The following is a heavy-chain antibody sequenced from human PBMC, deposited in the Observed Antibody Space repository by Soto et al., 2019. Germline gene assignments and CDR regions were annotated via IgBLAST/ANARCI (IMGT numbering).Heavy chain of an antibody. J-gene: IGHJ5*02. CDR2: IIPIFGTA. Sequence: SVEVSCKASGGTFSSYAISWVRQAPGQELEWMGGIIPIFGTANYAQKFQGRVTITADESTSTAYMELSSLRSEDTAVYYCARGLRFKNWFDPWGQGTLVTVSS. D-gene: IGHD3-3*01. CDR3: ARGLRFKNWFDP. V-gene: IGHV1-69*13. CDR1: GGTFSSYA.